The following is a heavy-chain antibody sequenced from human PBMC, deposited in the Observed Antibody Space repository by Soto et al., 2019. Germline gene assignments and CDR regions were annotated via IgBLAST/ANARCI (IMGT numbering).Heavy chain of an antibody. CDR2: IIPIFGTA. Sequence: QVQLVQSGAEVKKPGSSVKVSCKASGGTFSSYAISWVRQAPGQGLEWMGGIIPIFGTANYAQTFQGRVTITADKSTSTGYMELSSLRSEDTAVYYCAGPAYLDHMTYYYGMDVWGQGTTVTVSS. CDR3: AGPAYLDHMTYYYGMDV. V-gene: IGHV1-69*06. CDR1: GGTFSSYA. D-gene: IGHD3-16*01. J-gene: IGHJ6*02.